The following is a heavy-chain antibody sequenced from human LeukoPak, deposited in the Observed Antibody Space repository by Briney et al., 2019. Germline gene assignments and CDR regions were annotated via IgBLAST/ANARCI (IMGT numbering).Heavy chain of an antibody. Sequence: TGGSLRLSCTASGFTFGDYAMSWVRQAPGKGLEWVGFIRSKAYGGTTEYAASEKGRFTISRDDSKSIAYLQMNSLKTEDTAVYYCTRELSPGSPWGQGTLVTVSS. CDR1: GFTFGDYA. D-gene: IGHD2-15*01. CDR3: TRELSPGSP. J-gene: IGHJ5*02. V-gene: IGHV3-49*04. CDR2: IRSKAYGGTT.